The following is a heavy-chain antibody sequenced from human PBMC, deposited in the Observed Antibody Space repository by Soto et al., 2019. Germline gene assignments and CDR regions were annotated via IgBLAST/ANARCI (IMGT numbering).Heavy chain of an antibody. Sequence: QVQLVESGGGVVQPGRSLRLSCAASGFTFSSYGMHWVRQAPGKGLEWVAVISYDGSNKYYADSVKGRFTISRDNSKNXXYLQMNSLRAEDTAVYYCAKGYSSGWYAGTSNFDYWGQGTLVTVSS. J-gene: IGHJ4*02. CDR2: ISYDGSNK. CDR3: AKGYSSGWYAGTSNFDY. CDR1: GFTFSSYG. D-gene: IGHD6-19*01. V-gene: IGHV3-30*18.